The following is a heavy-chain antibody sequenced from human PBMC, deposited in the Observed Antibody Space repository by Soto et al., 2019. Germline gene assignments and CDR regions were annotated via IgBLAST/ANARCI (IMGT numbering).Heavy chain of an antibody. D-gene: IGHD3-22*01. CDR3: ARDGTLYDSSAYYYLY. CDR2: ITPMFGTP. CDR1: GGTFSRYT. J-gene: IGHJ4*02. V-gene: IGHV1-69*13. Sequence: SVKVSCKASGGTFSRYTITWVRQAPGQGLEWMGGITPMFGTPNYAQKFQGRVTITADESTSTAYMELSSLRSEDTDMYYCARDGTLYDSSAYYYLYWGQGTLVTVSS.